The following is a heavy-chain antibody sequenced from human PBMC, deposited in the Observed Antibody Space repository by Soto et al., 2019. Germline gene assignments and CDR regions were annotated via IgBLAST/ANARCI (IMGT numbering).Heavy chain of an antibody. Sequence: QVQLVQSGAEVKKPGASVKVSCKASGYTFTSYGISWVRQAPGQGLEWMGWISAYNGDTYYAQKVQGRVTMTTDTSTSTAYRELRSLRSDDTAVYYWAREVGWELPSRRWGQGTLVTVSS. J-gene: IGHJ4*02. D-gene: IGHD1-26*01. CDR3: AREVGWELPSRR. V-gene: IGHV1-18*01. CDR1: GYTFTSYG. CDR2: ISAYNGDT.